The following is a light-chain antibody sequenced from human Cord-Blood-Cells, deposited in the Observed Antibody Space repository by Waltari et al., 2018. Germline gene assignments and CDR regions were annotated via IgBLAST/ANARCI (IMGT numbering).Light chain of an antibody. V-gene: IGLV2-14*03. Sequence: QSALTQPPSVSGSPGQSITISCTGTSSDVGGYNYVSWYQQHPGKPTKLIIYDVSNRPAGVSNRFSGSTAGNTASLTISGLQAEDEADYYCSSYTSSSTRVFGGGTKLTVL. CDR2: DVS. CDR3: SSYTSSSTRV. J-gene: IGLJ3*02. CDR1: SSDVGGYNY.